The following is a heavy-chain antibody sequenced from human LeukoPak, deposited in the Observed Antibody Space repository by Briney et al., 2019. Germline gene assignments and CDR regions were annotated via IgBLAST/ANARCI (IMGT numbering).Heavy chain of an antibody. CDR2: IYPGDSDT. CDR1: GYIFTSYW. V-gene: IGHV5-51*01. Sequence: GASLQISCQGSGYIFTSYWIGWVRPLPGKGLEWMGIIYPGDSDTRYSPSFQGQVTISADKSISTAYLQWSSLKASDTAMYYCARQGVQYYDILTGYFPFDYWGQGTLVTVSS. J-gene: IGHJ4*02. D-gene: IGHD3-9*01. CDR3: ARQGVQYYDILTGYFPFDY.